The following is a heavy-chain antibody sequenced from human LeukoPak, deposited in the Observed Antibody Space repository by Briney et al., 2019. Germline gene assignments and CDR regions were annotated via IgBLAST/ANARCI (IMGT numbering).Heavy chain of an antibody. Sequence: GGSLRLSCAASGFPFTNAWMCWVRQAPGKGLEWVGRIKSKTDGGTTDYAAPVKGRFTISRDDSENTLYLQVNTVKIEDTAVYYCTTENPTDFWGQGTLVTVSS. V-gene: IGHV3-15*01. CDR1: GFPFTNAW. CDR2: IKSKTDGGTT. J-gene: IGHJ4*02. CDR3: TTENPTDF.